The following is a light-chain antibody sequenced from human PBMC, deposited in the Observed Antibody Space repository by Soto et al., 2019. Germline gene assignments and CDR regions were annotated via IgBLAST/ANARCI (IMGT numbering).Light chain of an antibody. CDR1: RSVRSN. V-gene: IGKV3-15*01. CDR2: GAS. CDR3: QQYNYWPGT. J-gene: IGKJ1*01. Sequence: EIVMTQSPATLSVSPGERVTPSCKASRSVRSNLAWYQQKPGQAPRLLISGASTRATGITDRFSGSGSGTEFTLTINSLQSEDFAVYYCQQYNYWPGTFGQGTKVEIK.